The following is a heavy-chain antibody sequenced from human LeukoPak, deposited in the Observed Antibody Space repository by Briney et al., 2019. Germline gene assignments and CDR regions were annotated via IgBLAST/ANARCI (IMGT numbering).Heavy chain of an antibody. V-gene: IGHV3-48*01. Sequence: GGSLRLSCAASGFTFSSYSMNWVRQAPGKGLEWVSYISSSSSTTYYADSVKGRFTISRDNAKNSLYLQMNSLRAEDTAVYYCARDPRRYCTNGVCYSFWGQGTLVTVSS. J-gene: IGHJ4*02. CDR2: ISSSSSTT. CDR3: ARDPRRYCTNGVCYSF. D-gene: IGHD2-8*01. CDR1: GFTFSSYS.